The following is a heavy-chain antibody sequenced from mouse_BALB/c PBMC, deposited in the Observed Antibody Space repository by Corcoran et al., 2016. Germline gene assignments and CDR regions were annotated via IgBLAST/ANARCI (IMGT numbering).Heavy chain of an antibody. CDR3: VRGQIYYGNPYAMDY. V-gene: IGHV1S136*01. CDR2: INPYNDGT. CDR1: GYTFTSYV. D-gene: IGHD2-1*01. J-gene: IGHJ4*01. Sequence: EVQLQQSGPELVKPGASVKMSCKASGYTFTSYVMHWVKQKPGQGLEWIGYINPYNDGTKYNEKFKGKATLTSDKSSSTAYMELSSLTSEDSAVYYCVRGQIYYGNPYAMDYWGQGTSVTVSS.